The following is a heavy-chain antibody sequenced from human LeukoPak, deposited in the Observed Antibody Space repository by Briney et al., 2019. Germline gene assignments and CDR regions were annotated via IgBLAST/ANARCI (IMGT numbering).Heavy chain of an antibody. CDR2: ISSAGTTI. V-gene: IGHV3-11*01. Sequence: GGSLRLSCAATGFAFSRYYMSWIRQAPGKGLEWVSYISSAGTTIYYADSVKGRFTISRDNAKNSLYLQMNSLRAEDTAVYYCARGYCSGGSCRQQIDLWGQGTLVSVSS. CDR3: ARGYCSGGSCRQQIDL. CDR1: GFAFSRYY. J-gene: IGHJ5*02. D-gene: IGHD2-15*01.